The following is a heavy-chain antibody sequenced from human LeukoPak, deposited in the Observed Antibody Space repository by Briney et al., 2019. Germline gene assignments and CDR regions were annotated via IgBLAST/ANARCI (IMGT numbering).Heavy chain of an antibody. V-gene: IGHV4-34*01. CDR3: ARPKAGYSSTDAFDI. D-gene: IGHD6-19*01. CDR1: GGSFSGFY. Sequence: PSETLSLTCAVYGGSFSGFYWNWIRQPPGKGLEWIGETYPGGNTNYNPSLKSRVTISVDTSKNQFSLNLFSVTAADTAVYYCARPKAGYSSTDAFDIWGQGTEVTVSS. J-gene: IGHJ3*02. CDR2: TYPGGNT.